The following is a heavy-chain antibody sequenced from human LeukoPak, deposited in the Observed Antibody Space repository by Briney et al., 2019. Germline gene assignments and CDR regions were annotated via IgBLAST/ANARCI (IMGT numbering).Heavy chain of an antibody. Sequence: GGSLRLSCAASGFTFSDYGMHWVRQAPGKGLEWVAFMRYDGSSKYYADSVKGRFTISRDNSKSTLSLQMNSLRAEDTAVYYCAKTANWNGDAFDIWGRGTMVTVSS. CDR1: GFTFSDYG. V-gene: IGHV3-30*02. CDR2: MRYDGSSK. D-gene: IGHD1-1*01. CDR3: AKTANWNGDAFDI. J-gene: IGHJ3*02.